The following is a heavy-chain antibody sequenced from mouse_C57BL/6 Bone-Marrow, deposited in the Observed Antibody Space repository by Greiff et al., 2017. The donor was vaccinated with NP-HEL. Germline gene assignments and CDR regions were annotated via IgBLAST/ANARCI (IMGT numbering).Heavy chain of an antibody. CDR2: IHPNSGST. CDR3: ARFQTAQATGFAY. D-gene: IGHD3-2*02. CDR1: GYTFTSYW. V-gene: IGHV1-64*01. Sequence: QVQLKESGAELVKPGASVKLSCKASGYTFTSYWMHWVKQRPGQGLEWIGMIHPNSGSTNYNEKFKSKATLTVDKSSSTAYMQLSSLTSEDSAVYYCARFQTAQATGFAYWGQGTLVTVSA. J-gene: IGHJ3*01.